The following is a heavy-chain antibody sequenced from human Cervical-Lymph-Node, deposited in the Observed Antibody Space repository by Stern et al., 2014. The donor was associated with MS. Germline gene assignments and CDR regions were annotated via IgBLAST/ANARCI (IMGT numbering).Heavy chain of an antibody. CDR3: ARNVGDTTLGH. CDR2: ISPIFGTA. V-gene: IGHV1-69*01. D-gene: IGHD3-16*01. J-gene: IGHJ4*02. CDR1: GGTLSSYV. Sequence: VQLVESGAEVKKSGSSVKVSCKASGGTLSSYVITWARQASGQGPEWMGEISPIFGTATYAQQFQGRVTITADEYTSTVYMELSSLRSEDTAVYYCARNVGDTTLGHWGQGSQVIVSS.